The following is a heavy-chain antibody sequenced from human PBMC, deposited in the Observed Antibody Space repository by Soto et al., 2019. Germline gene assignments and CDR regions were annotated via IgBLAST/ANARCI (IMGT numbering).Heavy chain of an antibody. D-gene: IGHD3-10*01. Sequence: SETLSLTCAVYGGSFGGYYWSWIRQPPGKGLEWIGEINRSGSTNYNPSLQSGVTISVDTSKNQFSLQLSSVTAADTAAYYCAIAPGALWLELYAFDVWGQGTTVTVSS. V-gene: IGHV4-34*01. J-gene: IGHJ6*02. CDR2: INRSGST. CDR3: AIAPGALWLELYAFDV. CDR1: GGSFGGYY.